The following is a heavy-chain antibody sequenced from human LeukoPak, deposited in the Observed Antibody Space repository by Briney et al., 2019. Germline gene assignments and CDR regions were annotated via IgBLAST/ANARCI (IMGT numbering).Heavy chain of an antibody. D-gene: IGHD3-10*01. CDR3: ARPFGELHYYFDY. CDR1: GGSVSSSGYY. Sequence: SETLSLTCTVSGGSVSSSGYYWGWIRQPPGKGLEWIGSIHYSGSTYYNPSLKSRVTISVDTSKNQFSLKLSSVTAADTAVYYCARPFGELHYYFDYWGQGTLVTVSS. CDR2: IHYSGST. V-gene: IGHV4-39*01. J-gene: IGHJ4*02.